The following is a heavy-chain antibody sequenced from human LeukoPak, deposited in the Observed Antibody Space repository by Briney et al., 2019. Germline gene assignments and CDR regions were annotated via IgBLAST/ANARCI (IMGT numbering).Heavy chain of an antibody. V-gene: IGHV3-53*01. J-gene: IGHJ6*02. CDR3: ARDIRYSSSSALYYYYGMDV. D-gene: IGHD6-13*01. Sequence: GGSLRLSCAASGFTVSSNYMSWVRQAPGKGLEWVSVIYSGGSTYYADPVKGRFTISRDNSKNTLYLQMNSLRAEDTAVYYCARDIRYSSSSALYYYYGMDVWGQGTTVTVSS. CDR1: GFTVSSNY. CDR2: IYSGGST.